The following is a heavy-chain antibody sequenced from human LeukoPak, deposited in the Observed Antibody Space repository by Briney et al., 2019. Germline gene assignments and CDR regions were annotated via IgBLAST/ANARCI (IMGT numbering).Heavy chain of an antibody. CDR1: RCSLSTSGGG. V-gene: IGHV2-5*02. CDR2: INLDDGK. D-gene: IGHD6-19*01. Sequence: SGPTLVNPTQTRTLSCTFSRCSLSTSGGGVGWIREPPGKSREWLALINLDDGKRYSPSMKSRLTITNDTSKNQVVLTMTTMDPVDTATYYRAHSTSHYSSGWFDYWGQGTLVTVSS. CDR3: AHSTSHYSSGWFDY. J-gene: IGHJ4*02.